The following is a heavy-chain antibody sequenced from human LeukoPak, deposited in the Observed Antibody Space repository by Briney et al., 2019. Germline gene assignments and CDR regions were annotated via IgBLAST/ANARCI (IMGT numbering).Heavy chain of an antibody. Sequence: GGSLRLSCAASGFTFSSYSMNWVRQAPGKGLEWVSYISSSSSTIYYADSVKGRFTISRDNAKNSLYLQMNSLRAEDTAVYYCARVRGRYCGGDCYSDYWGQVTLVTVSS. D-gene: IGHD2-21*02. CDR2: ISSSSSTI. V-gene: IGHV3-48*01. CDR1: GFTFSSYS. CDR3: ARVRGRYCGGDCYSDY. J-gene: IGHJ4*02.